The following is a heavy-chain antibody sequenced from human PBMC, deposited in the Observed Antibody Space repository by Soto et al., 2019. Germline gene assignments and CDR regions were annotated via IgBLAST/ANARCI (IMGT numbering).Heavy chain of an antibody. Sequence: GGSMKISCAASGFPFSSYAMSWVRKDTGKGLEWVSAISGSGGSTYYADSVKGRFTISRDNSKNTLYLQMNSLRAEDTAVYYCAKPQSVDYYDSSGYTDYWGQGTLVTVSS. CDR2: ISGSGGST. V-gene: IGHV3-23*01. D-gene: IGHD3-22*01. CDR3: AKPQSVDYYDSSGYTDY. CDR1: GFPFSSYA. J-gene: IGHJ4*02.